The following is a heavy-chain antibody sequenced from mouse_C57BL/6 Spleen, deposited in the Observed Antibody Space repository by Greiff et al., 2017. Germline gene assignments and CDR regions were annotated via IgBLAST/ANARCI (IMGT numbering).Heavy chain of an antibody. CDR1: GFSLTSYG. J-gene: IGHJ4*01. D-gene: IGHD1-1*01. CDR2: IWSDGST. CDR3: ARHGGDYGSSRDAMDY. V-gene: IGHV2-6-1*01. Sequence: VQGVESGPGLVAPSQSLSITCTVSGFSLTSYGVHWVRQPPGKGLEWLVVIWSDGSTTYNSALKSRLSISKDNSKSQVFLKMNSLQTDDTAMYYCARHGGDYGSSRDAMDYWGPGTSVTVSS.